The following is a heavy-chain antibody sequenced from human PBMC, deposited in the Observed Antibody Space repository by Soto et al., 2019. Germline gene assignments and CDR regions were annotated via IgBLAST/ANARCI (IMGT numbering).Heavy chain of an antibody. J-gene: IGHJ4*02. D-gene: IGHD2-2*01. CDR2: LASEGSRK. CDR3: APNAASTAWPNYYVDY. Sequence: QVQLVESGGGVVQPGGSLRLACAASGFSFSNSAMHWVRQAPGKGLEWVAGLASEGSRKYYADSVKGRFTISRYNSKNTLYMHINTMREDYKAGYYCAPNAASTAWPNYYVDYWGQGTLVTVSS. V-gene: IGHV3-30*04. CDR1: GFSFSNSA.